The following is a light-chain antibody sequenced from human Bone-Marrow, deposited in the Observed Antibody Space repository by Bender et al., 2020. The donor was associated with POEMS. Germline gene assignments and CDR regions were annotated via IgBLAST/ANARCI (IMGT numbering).Light chain of an antibody. V-gene: IGLV2-14*03. Sequence: QTALTQPASVSGSPGQSITISCIGASSDIGYSDHVSWYQQRPGKAPELIIYDVSNRPSGVSNRFSGSKSGNTASLTISGLQAEDEADYYCSSYISSSIRIFGGGTKLTVL. J-gene: IGLJ2*01. CDR2: DVS. CDR1: SSDIGYSDH. CDR3: SSYISSSIRI.